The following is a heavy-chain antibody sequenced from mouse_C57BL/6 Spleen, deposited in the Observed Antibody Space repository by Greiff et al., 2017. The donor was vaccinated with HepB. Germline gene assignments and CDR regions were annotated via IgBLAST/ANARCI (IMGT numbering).Heavy chain of an antibody. V-gene: IGHV7-3*01. CDR1: GFTFTDYY. D-gene: IGHD1-1*01. CDR3: ARPNSYYGSSYGYFDY. Sequence: EVKLMESGGGLVQPGGSLSLSCAASGFTFTDYYMSWVRQPPGKALEWLGFIRNKANGYTTEYSASVKGRFTISRDNSQSILYLPMNALRAEDSATYYCARPNSYYGSSYGYFDYWGQGTTLTVSS. CDR2: IRNKANGYTT. J-gene: IGHJ2*01.